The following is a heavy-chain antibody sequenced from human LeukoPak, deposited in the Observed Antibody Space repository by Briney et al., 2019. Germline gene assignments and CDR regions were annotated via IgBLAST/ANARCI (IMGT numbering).Heavy chain of an antibody. CDR2: IYHSGST. D-gene: IGHD4-17*01. J-gene: IGHJ5*02. CDR1: GGSISSYS. Sequence: PSETLSLTCTVSGGSISSYSWSWIRQPPGKGLEWIGYIYHSGSTYYNPSLKSRVTISVDRSKNQFSLKLSSVTAADTAVYYCARGPNYGDYDWFDPWGQGTLVTVSS. V-gene: IGHV4-30-2*01. CDR3: ARGPNYGDYDWFDP.